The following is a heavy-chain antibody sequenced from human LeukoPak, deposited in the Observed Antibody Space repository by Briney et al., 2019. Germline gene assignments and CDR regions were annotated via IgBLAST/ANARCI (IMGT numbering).Heavy chain of an antibody. J-gene: IGHJ5*02. V-gene: IGHV3-48*03. Sequence: QAGGSLRLSCAASGFTFSSYEMNWVRQAPGKGLEGVSYISSSGSTIYYADSVKGRFTISRDNAKNSLYLQMNSLRAEDTAVYYCARDEAYSGTYAMTWGQGTLVTVSS. D-gene: IGHD1-26*01. CDR1: GFTFSSYE. CDR2: ISSSGSTI. CDR3: ARDEAYSGTYAMT.